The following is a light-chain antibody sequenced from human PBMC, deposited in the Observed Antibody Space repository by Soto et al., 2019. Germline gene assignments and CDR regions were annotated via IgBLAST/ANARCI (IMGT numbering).Light chain of an antibody. CDR3: SSYAGRNIVL. CDR2: EVN. CDR1: SSDVGGYKY. Sequence: QSVLTQPPSASGSPGQSVTIACTGTSSDVGGYKYVSWYQQHPGKAPKLMIYEVNKRPSGVPDRFSGSKSGHTASLTVSGLQADDEADYFCSSYAGRNIVLFGGGTQL. J-gene: IGLJ2*01. V-gene: IGLV2-8*01.